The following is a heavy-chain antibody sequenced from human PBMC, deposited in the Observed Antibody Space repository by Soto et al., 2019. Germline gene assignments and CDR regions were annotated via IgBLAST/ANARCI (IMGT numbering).Heavy chain of an antibody. J-gene: IGHJ4*02. Sequence: GGSLRLSCAASGFTVSSNYMSWVRQAPGKGLEWVSVIYSGGSTYYADSVKGRFTISRDNSKNTLYLQMNSLRAEDTAVYYCAREYYFTYFDYWGQGTLVTVSS. V-gene: IGHV3-66*01. CDR3: AREYYFTYFDY. D-gene: IGHD3-10*01. CDR1: GFTVSSNY. CDR2: IYSGGST.